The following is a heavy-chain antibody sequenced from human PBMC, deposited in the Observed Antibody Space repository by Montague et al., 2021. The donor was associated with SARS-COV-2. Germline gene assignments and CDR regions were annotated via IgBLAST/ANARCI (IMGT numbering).Heavy chain of an antibody. CDR3: ARGYDYVWGSYRYLHWFDP. V-gene: IGHV4-34*01. CDR1: GGSFSGYY. D-gene: IGHD3-16*02. CDR2: INHSGSP. J-gene: IGHJ5*02. Sequence: ETLSLTCAVYGGSFSGYYWSWIRQPPGKGLEWIGEINHSGSPNYNPSLKSRVTISVDTSKNQFSLKLSSVTAADTAVYYCARGYDYVWGSYRYLHWFDPWGQGTLVTVSS.